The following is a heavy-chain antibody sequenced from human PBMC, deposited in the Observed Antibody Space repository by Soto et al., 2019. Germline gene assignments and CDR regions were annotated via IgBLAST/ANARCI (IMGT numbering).Heavy chain of an antibody. D-gene: IGHD3-10*01. V-gene: IGHV3-9*01. CDR2: ISWNGGDI. CDR3: VKGKGEVRGEFDY. CDR1: GFMFDDYA. Sequence: VQLVESGGGLVQPGRSLRLSCAASGFMFDDYAMHWVRQPPGKGLEWVSGISWNGGDIGDADSVHGRFTISRDNAKNALYLEMNRLRVEDTAFYYCVKGKGEVRGEFDYWGQGTLVTVSS. J-gene: IGHJ4*02.